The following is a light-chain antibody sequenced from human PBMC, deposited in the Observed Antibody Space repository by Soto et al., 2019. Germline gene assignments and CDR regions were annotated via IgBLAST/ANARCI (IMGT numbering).Light chain of an antibody. Sequence: DIVMTQSPLSLPVTPGEPASISCRSSQSLLHSNGNIYLDWYLQKAGQSPQLLIYLGSNRASGVPDRFSGSGSGAVFTLKISRVEADDVGVYYCMQALQTPITFGQGTRVEIK. CDR1: QSLLHSNGNIY. J-gene: IGKJ5*01. V-gene: IGKV2-28*01. CDR2: LGS. CDR3: MQALQTPIT.